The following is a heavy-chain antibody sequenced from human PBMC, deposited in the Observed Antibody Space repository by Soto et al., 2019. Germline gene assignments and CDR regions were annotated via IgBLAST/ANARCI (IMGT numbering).Heavy chain of an antibody. D-gene: IGHD3-22*01. J-gene: IGHJ5*02. CDR3: ASGYYDSSGYYSNWFDP. CDR2: ISYDGSNK. Sequence: QVQLVESGGGVVQPGRSLRLSCAASGFTFSSYAMHWVRQAPGKGLEWVAVISYDGSNKYYADSVKGRFTISRDNSKNPLYLQMNSLRAEDTAVYYCASGYYDSSGYYSNWFDPWGQGTLVTVSS. V-gene: IGHV3-30-3*01. CDR1: GFTFSSYA.